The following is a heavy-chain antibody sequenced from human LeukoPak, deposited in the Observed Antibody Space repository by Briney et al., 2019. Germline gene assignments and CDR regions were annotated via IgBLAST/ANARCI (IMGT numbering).Heavy chain of an antibody. CDR1: GFTVSNYY. V-gene: IGHV3-53*01. D-gene: IGHD3-22*01. J-gene: IGHJ3*02. CDR2: IYGAGST. Sequence: GGSLRLSCAAFGFTVSNYYMSWVRQAPGKGLEWVSVIYGAGSTYYADSVKGRFTISRDNSKNTLYLQVNSLRAEDTAMYYCARDSYDSSGYAFDIWGQGTMVTVSS. CDR3: ARDSYDSSGYAFDI.